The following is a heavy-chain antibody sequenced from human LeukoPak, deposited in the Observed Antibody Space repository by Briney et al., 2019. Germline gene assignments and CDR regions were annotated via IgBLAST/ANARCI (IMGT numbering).Heavy chain of an antibody. CDR1: GFTFSNFW. CDR2: IKQDETEK. D-gene: IGHD1-26*01. CDR3: AKDRWELLPEYYFDY. J-gene: IGHJ4*02. V-gene: IGHV3-7*03. Sequence: PGGPLRLSCTDSGFTFSNFWMGWVRQAPGKGLEWVANIKQDETEKFYLGSVKGRFTISRDNAKNSLYLQMNSLRAEDTALYYCAKDRWELLPEYYFDYWGQGTLVTVSS.